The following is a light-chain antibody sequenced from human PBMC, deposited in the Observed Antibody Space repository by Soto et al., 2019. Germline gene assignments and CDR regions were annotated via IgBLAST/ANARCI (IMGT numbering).Light chain of an antibody. J-gene: IGLJ1*01. CDR1: SSDIGGYNY. CDR3: SSYKSRRSYV. Sequence: QSALTQPASVSGSPGQSITISCTGTSSDIGGYNYVSWYQQHPGKAPKLMIYDVSNRPGGVSNLFSGSKSGNTASLTISGLQAEDEADYYCSSYKSRRSYVFGTGTKLTVL. V-gene: IGLV2-14*01. CDR2: DVS.